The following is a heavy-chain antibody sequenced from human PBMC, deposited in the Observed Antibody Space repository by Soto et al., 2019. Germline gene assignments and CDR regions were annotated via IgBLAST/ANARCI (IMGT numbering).Heavy chain of an antibody. CDR3: AGGRSHYYYYGMDV. Sequence: GGSLRLSCAASGFIFSSNAMHWVRQAPGKGLEWVAIIWYDGGSKYYADSVKGRFTISRDSSKNTLYLQMNSLRAEDTAVYYCAGGRSHYYYYGMDVWGQGTTVTVSS. V-gene: IGHV3-33*01. CDR1: GFIFSSNA. D-gene: IGHD3-3*01. CDR2: IWYDGGSK. J-gene: IGHJ6*02.